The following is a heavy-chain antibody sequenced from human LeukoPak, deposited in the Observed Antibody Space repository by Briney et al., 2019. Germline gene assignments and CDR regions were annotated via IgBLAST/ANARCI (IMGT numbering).Heavy chain of an antibody. J-gene: IGHJ2*01. CDR3: AKVGRDGYNLGWYFDL. Sequence: PGGSLRLSCAASGFTFSSYAMSWVRQAPGKGLEWVSAISGSGGSTYYADSVKGRFTISRDNSKNTLYLQMNSLRADDAAVYCCAKVGRDGYNLGWYFDLWGRGTLVTVSS. CDR2: ISGSGGST. CDR1: GFTFSSYA. D-gene: IGHD5-24*01. V-gene: IGHV3-23*01.